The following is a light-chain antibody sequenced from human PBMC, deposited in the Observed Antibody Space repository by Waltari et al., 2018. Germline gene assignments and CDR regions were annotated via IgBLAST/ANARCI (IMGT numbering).Light chain of an antibody. CDR3: QTWGTGIWV. Sequence: QLVLTQSPSASASLGASVKITCTLRRGHSSNVVAWHPQQPETGPRYLRKVNRDGSHSKGDGSPDRFSGSSSGAERYLTISSLQSDDEADYYCQTWGTGIWVFGGGTRLTVL. V-gene: IGLV4-69*01. CDR2: VNRDGSH. CDR1: RGHSSNV. J-gene: IGLJ3*02.